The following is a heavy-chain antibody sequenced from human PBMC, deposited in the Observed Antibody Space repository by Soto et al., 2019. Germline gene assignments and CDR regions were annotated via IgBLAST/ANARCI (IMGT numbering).Heavy chain of an antibody. CDR3: ARHIVFNDAATTEIYTYYGLDV. J-gene: IGHJ6*02. V-gene: IGHV4-34*01. CDR2: INHYGGT. D-gene: IGHD2-21*01. CDR1: GESFTGYY. Sequence: TSETLSLTCAVNGESFTGYYWTWIRQPPGKGLEWIGEINHYGGTNYNPSLKSRVTISEDTSKNQFSLKLTSVTAADTAVYYCARHIVFNDAATTEIYTYYGLDVWGQGTTVTVSS.